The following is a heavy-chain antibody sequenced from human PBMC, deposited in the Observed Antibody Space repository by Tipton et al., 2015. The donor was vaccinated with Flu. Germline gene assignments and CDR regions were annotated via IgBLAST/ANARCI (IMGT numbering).Heavy chain of an antibody. CDR2: IYTNTNT. CDR1: GPSITSGSYF. V-gene: IGHV4-61*02. D-gene: IGHD4-17*01. Sequence: LRLSCTVSGPSITSGSYFWSWIRQPAGEGLEWIGRIYTNTNTHYKASLKSRVTISIDRSKNQFSLRLSSVTAADTAMYYCARGDYGDYDHEADAFDNWGQGTLVTVSS. CDR3: ARGDYGDYDHEADAFDN. J-gene: IGHJ4*02.